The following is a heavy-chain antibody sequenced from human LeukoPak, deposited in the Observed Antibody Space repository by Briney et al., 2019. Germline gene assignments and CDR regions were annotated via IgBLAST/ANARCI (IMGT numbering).Heavy chain of an antibody. CDR1: GYTFTGYN. CDR3: ARDRSSGWLVFDY. D-gene: IGHD6-19*01. Sequence: ASVKVSCKASGYTFTGYNMHWVRQAPGQGLEWMGWINPNSGGTNYAQKFQGRVTMTRDTSISTAYMELSRLRSDDTAVYYCARDRSSGWLVFDYWGQGTLVTVSS. J-gene: IGHJ4*02. V-gene: IGHV1-2*02. CDR2: INPNSGGT.